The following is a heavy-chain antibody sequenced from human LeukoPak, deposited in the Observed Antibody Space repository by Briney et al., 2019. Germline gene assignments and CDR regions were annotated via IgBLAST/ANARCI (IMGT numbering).Heavy chain of an antibody. CDR3: ATAAIQLRFLEWLSFDY. CDR2: INPNSGGT. CDR1: GYTFTGYY. D-gene: IGHD3-3*01. Sequence: GSVKVSRKASGYTFTGYYMHWVRQAPGQGLEWMGWINPNSGGTNYAQKFQGRVTMTRDTSISTAYMELSRLRSEDTAVYYCATAAIQLRFLEWLSFDYWGQGTLVTVSS. V-gene: IGHV1-2*02. J-gene: IGHJ4*02.